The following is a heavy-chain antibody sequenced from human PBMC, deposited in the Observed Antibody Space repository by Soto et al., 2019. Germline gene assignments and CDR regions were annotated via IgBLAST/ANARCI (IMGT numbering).Heavy chain of an antibody. CDR2: ISSSSSYI. D-gene: IGHD2-8*01. Sequence: GARRRSCSSSGFAFSSSSMNWVRPGPGKGLEWVSSISSSSSYIYYADSVKGRFTISRDNAKNSLYLQMNSLRAEDTAVYYCAREWNLVYTYYYGMDVWGQGTTVTVSS. J-gene: IGHJ6*02. CDR3: AREWNLVYTYYYGMDV. V-gene: IGHV3-21*01. CDR1: GFAFSSSS.